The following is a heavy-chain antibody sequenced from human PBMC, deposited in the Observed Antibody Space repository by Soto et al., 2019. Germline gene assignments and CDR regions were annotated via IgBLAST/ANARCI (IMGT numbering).Heavy chain of an antibody. Sequence: QVQLVQSGAEVKKPGSSVKVSCKASGGTFSSYAISWVRQAPGQGLEWMGGIIPIFGTANYAQKFQGRVTSAADESTSTAYMELSSLGSEDRAVYYCASGRRDGYTPVFIWGQGTLVTVSS. V-gene: IGHV1-69*12. CDR2: IIPIFGTA. CDR1: GGTFSSYA. J-gene: IGHJ4*02. D-gene: IGHD5-12*01. CDR3: ASGRRDGYTPVFI.